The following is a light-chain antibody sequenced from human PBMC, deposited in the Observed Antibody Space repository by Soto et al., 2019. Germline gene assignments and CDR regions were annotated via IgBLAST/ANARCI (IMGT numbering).Light chain of an antibody. Sequence: EIELTQSPCTLSLSPGERATLSCRASQSVSTSDLAWYQQKPGQAHRLLIYGASTRATGIPARFSGSGSGTEFTLTTSSLQPEDFAVYYCQHYNNWPPWTFGQGTKVDIK. J-gene: IGKJ1*01. CDR1: QSVSTSD. CDR2: GAS. V-gene: IGKV3-15*01. CDR3: QHYNNWPPWT.